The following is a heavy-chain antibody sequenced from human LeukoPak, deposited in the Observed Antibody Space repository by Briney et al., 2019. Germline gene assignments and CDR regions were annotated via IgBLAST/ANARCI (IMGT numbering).Heavy chain of an antibody. V-gene: IGHV4-34*01. D-gene: IGHD5-12*01. Sequence: SETLSLTCAVYGGSFSGYYWSWIRQPPGKGLEWIGEINHSGSTNYNPSLKSRVTISVDTSKNQFSLKLSSVTAADTAVYYCARKRVIVATLRAQRSSFFDIWGQGTMVTVSS. CDR3: ARKRVIVATLRAQRSSFFDI. CDR1: GGSFSGYY. CDR2: INHSGST. J-gene: IGHJ3*02.